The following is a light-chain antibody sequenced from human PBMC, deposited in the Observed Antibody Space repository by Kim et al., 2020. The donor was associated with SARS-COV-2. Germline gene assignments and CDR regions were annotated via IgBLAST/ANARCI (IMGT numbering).Light chain of an antibody. J-gene: IGKJ1*01. CDR1: QSVSSSY. CDR3: QQYGSSPPT. V-gene: IGKV3-20*01. CDR2: GAS. Sequence: LSLSPGERATLSCRASQSVSSSYLAWYQQKPGQAPRLLIYGASSRATGIPDRFSGSGSGTDFTLTISRLEPEDFAVYYCQQYGSSPPTFGQGTKVDIK.